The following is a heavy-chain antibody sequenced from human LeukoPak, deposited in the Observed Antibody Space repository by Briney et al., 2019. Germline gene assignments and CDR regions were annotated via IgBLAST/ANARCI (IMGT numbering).Heavy chain of an antibody. J-gene: IGHJ4*02. CDR2: ISYDGSNK. Sequence: PGRSLRLSCAASGFTFNSYSMHWVRQAPGKGLEWVAVISYDGSNKYYADSVKGRFTISRDNSKNTLYLQMNSLRTEDTAVLYCARQAARPYDYWGQGTLVTVSS. CDR3: ARQAARPYDY. D-gene: IGHD6-6*01. CDR1: GFTFNSYS. V-gene: IGHV3-30-3*01.